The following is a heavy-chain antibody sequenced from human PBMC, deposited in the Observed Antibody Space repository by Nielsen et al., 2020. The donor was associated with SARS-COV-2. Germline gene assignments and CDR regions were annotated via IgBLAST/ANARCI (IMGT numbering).Heavy chain of an antibody. J-gene: IGHJ5*02. V-gene: IGHV4-39*01. D-gene: IGHD2-15*01. CDR1: GGSISSSSYY. CDR2: IYYSGST. CDR3: ARLLIYCSGGSCYPRFDP. Sequence: ETLSLTCTVSGGSISSSSYYWGWIRQPPGKGLEWIGSIYYSGSTYYNPSLKSRVTISVDTSKNQFSLKLSSVTAADTAVYYCARLLIYCSGGSCYPRFDPWGQGTLVTVSS.